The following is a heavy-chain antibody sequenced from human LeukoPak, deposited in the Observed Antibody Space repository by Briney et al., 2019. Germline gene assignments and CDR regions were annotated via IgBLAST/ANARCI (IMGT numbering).Heavy chain of an antibody. D-gene: IGHD6-19*01. V-gene: IGHV4-59*08. Sequence: SETLSLTCTVSGGSICGYYWSWIRQPPGKGLEWIGYIYYSGSTNYNPSLKSRVTISVDTSKNQFSLKLSSVTAADTAVYYCARHRQWPYYFDYWGQGTLVTVSS. CDR1: GGSICGYY. CDR3: ARHRQWPYYFDY. CDR2: IYYSGST. J-gene: IGHJ4*02.